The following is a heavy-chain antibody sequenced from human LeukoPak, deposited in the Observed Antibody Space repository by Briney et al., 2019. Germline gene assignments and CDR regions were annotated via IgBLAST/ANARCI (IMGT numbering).Heavy chain of an antibody. D-gene: IGHD2-15*01. J-gene: IGHJ5*02. CDR2: VSSNGGST. V-gene: IGHV3-64D*09. Sequence: SGGSLRLSCSASGFTFTGYAMHWVRQAPGRGLEHVSGVSSNGGSTYYGGSVKGRFTISRDYSKNTLYLQMSSLRAEDAAVYYCVKGAVAATRVWFDPWGQGTLVTVSS. CDR3: VKGAVAATRVWFDP. CDR1: GFTFTGYA.